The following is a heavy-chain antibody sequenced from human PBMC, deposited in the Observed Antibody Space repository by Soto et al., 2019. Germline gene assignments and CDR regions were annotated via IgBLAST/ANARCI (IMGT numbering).Heavy chain of an antibody. CDR3: ARGTRGYSGYDYVLRRATPPDFDY. CDR1: GYTFTSYG. D-gene: IGHD5-12*01. Sequence: ASVKVSCKASGYTFTSYGISWVRQAPGQGLEWMGWISAYNGNTNYAQKLQGRVTMTTDTSTSTADMERRSLRSDDTAVYYCARGTRGYSGYDYVLRRATPPDFDYWGQGTLVTVSS. V-gene: IGHV1-18*01. CDR2: ISAYNGNT. J-gene: IGHJ4*02.